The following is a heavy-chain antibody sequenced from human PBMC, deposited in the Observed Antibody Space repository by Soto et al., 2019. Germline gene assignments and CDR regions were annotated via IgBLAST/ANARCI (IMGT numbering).Heavy chain of an antibody. CDR3: AREEDMGVTHTLDY. CDR2: ISGSGDST. CDR1: GITFSSYG. V-gene: IGHV3-23*01. D-gene: IGHD2-2*01. Sequence: EVQLLESGGGLVQPGGSLRLSCAASGITFSSYGMNWVRQAPGKGLEWVSAISGSGDSTYYADSVKGRFTISRDNAKNTLYLQMSSLRAEDTAVYHCAREEDMGVTHTLDYWGQGSLVTVSS. J-gene: IGHJ4*02.